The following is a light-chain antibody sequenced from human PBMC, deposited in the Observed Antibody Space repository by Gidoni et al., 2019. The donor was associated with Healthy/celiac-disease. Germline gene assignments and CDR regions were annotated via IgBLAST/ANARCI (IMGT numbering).Light chain of an antibody. CDR1: QSISSW. CDR2: DAS. V-gene: IGKV1-5*01. Sequence: DIQMTQSPSTLSASVGDRVTITCRASQSISSWLAWYQQKPGKAPKLLIYDASSLESGVPSRFSGSGSGTEFTLTISSLQPDDFATYYCQQYNSYPFTVXPXTKVDIK. J-gene: IGKJ3*01. CDR3: QQYNSYPFT.